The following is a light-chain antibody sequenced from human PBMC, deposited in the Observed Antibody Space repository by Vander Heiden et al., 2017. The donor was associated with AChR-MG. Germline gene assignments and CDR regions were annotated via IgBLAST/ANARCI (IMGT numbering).Light chain of an antibody. CDR1: SSNIGNNY. J-gene: IGLJ2*01. CDR3: GTWDTNLSAGDVV. Sequence: QSVLTQPPSVSAAPGQTVTISCSGSSSNIGNNYVSWYQKLPGTAPKLFIYENNKRPSGIPDRFSGSKSGTSATLGITGLQTGDEADYYCGTWDTNLSAGDVVFGGGTKVTVL. CDR2: ENN. V-gene: IGLV1-51*02.